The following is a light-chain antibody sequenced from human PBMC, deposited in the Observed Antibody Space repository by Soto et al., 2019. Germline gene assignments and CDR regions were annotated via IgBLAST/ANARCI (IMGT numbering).Light chain of an antibody. CDR1: TSNIGSNY. Sequence: QSVLTQPPSASGTPGQGVTISCSGSTSNIGSNYVYWYQQLPGTAPKLLIYRNNQRPSGVPDRFSVSKSGTSASLAISGLRSDDEADDFCATWDDSLNGFYVFGTGTKV. J-gene: IGLJ1*01. CDR3: ATWDDSLNGFYV. V-gene: IGLV1-47*01. CDR2: RNN.